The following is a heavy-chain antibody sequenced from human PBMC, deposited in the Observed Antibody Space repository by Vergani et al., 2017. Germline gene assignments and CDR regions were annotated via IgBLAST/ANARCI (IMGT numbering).Heavy chain of an antibody. J-gene: IGHJ6*03. CDR3: ARVRHPDYYYDYXMDV. CDR2: IYYSGST. CDR1: GGSISSYY. V-gene: IGHV4-59*12. Sequence: QVQLQESGPGLVKPSETLSLTCTVSGGSISSYYWSWIRQPPGKGLEWIGYIYYSGSTYYNPSLKSRVTISVDTSKNQFSLQLSSVTAADTAVYYCARVRHPDYYYDYXMDVWGKGTTVTVSS.